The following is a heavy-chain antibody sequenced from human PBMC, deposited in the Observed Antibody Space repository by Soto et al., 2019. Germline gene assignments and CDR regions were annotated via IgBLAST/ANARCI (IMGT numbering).Heavy chain of an antibody. J-gene: IGHJ4*02. CDR3: ARKSSGYYPLDY. Sequence: PGGSLRLSCAASGFTFNSYSMNWVRQAPGKGLEWVSVISGSGGHIYYADSVKGRFTISRDNSKNTLYLEMNSLTAEDTAIYFCARKSSGYYPLDYWGQGTLVTVSS. D-gene: IGHD3-22*01. V-gene: IGHV3-23*01. CDR1: GFTFNSYS. CDR2: ISGSGGHI.